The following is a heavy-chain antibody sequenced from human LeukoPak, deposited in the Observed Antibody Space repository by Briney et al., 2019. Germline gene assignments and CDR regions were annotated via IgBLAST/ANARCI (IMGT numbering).Heavy chain of an antibody. J-gene: IGHJ4*02. D-gene: IGHD6-13*01. Sequence: ASVKVSCKASGYTFTSYAMHWVRQAPGQRLEWIGWINAGNGNTKYSQKFQGRVTITRDTSASTAYMELSSLRSEDTAVYYCARPLFGSSWYLLDYWGQGTLVTVSS. CDR1: GYTFTSYA. V-gene: IGHV1-3*01. CDR3: ARPLFGSSWYLLDY. CDR2: INAGNGNT.